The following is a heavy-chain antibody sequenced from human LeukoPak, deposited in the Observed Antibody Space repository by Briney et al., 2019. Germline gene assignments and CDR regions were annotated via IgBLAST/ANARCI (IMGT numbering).Heavy chain of an antibody. J-gene: IGHJ4*02. CDR3: ARSKYTYGSVAFDY. D-gene: IGHD3-10*01. CDR1: GFTFTSFS. CDR2: ISDTATDI. Sequence: GGSLRLSCAASGFTFTSFSMNWVRQAPGKGLEWVSSISDTATDIYYADSVKGRFTISRDNAKNSLYLQMNSLRAEDTAVYYCARSKYTYGSVAFDYWGRGTLVTVSS. V-gene: IGHV3-21*01.